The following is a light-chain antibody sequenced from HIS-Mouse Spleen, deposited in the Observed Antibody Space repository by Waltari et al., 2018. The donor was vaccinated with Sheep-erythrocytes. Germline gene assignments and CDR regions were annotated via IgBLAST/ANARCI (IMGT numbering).Light chain of an antibody. J-gene: IGKJ3*01. CDR2: DAS. CDR1: QSVSSY. V-gene: IGKV3-11*01. CDR3: QQRRGFT. Sequence: EIVLTQSPVTLSLSPGERATLSCRASQSVSSYLAWYQQKPGQAPRLLIYDASNRATGIPARFSGSGSVTDFTLTISSLEPEDFAVYYCQQRRGFTFGPGTKVDIK.